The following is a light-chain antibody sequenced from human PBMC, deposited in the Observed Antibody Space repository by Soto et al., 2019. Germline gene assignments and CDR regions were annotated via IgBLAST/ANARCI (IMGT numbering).Light chain of an antibody. V-gene: IGLV3-21*04. CDR2: HDT. Sequence: SYELTQPPSVSVAPGKTASITCGGYNIGSKSVHWYQQRPGQAPVLLIYHDTDRPSGIPERFSGSNSGNTATLTISRVETGDEADYYCQVWDSSSDHVVFGGGTKLTVL. CDR3: QVWDSSSDHVV. J-gene: IGLJ2*01. CDR1: NIGSKS.